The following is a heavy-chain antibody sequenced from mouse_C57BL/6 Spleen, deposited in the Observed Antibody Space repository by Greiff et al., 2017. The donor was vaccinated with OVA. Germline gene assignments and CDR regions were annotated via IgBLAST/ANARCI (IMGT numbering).Heavy chain of an antibody. CDR2: ISYDGSN. D-gene: IGHD2-5*01. V-gene: IGHV3-6*01. CDR3: ARGYSNYEDYAMDY. CDR1: GYSITSGYY. Sequence: ESGPGLVKPSQSLSLTCSVTGYSITSGYYWNWIRQFPGNKLEWMGYISYDGSNNYNPSLKNRSSITRDTSKNQFFLKLNSVTTEDTATYYCARGYSNYEDYAMDYWGQGTSVTVSS. J-gene: IGHJ4*01.